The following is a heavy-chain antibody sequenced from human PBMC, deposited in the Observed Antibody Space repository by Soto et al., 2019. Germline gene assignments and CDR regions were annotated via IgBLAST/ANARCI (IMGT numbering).Heavy chain of an antibody. CDR2: LIGGHYGT. CDR1: GFTLQNYA. CDR3: AKGKSTGDIDWFDP. J-gene: IGHJ5*02. V-gene: IGHV3-23*01. Sequence: PGGALRLLCPASGFTLQNYAMAWVRQAPGKGLEWVSTLIGGHYGTAYSYSVKGRFTVSRDNSKNCLYLQMNSLGVEDTAMYFCAKGKSTGDIDWFDPWGQGSLVTVS. D-gene: IGHD3-10*01.